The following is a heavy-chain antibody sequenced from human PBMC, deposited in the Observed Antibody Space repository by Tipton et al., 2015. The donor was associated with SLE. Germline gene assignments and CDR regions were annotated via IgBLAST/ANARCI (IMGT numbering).Heavy chain of an antibody. CDR1: GGSISGGSYY. V-gene: IGHV4-61*09. CDR2: IYTSGSN. CDR3: ARDLYRSPGVFDY. D-gene: IGHD6-13*01. J-gene: IGHJ4*02. Sequence: TLSLTCTVSGGSISGGSYYWSWIRQPAGKGLGWFGHIYTSGSNNYNPSLKSRVTILVDTSKNQFSLTLSSVTAADTAVYYCARDLYRSPGVFDYWGQGTLVTVSS.